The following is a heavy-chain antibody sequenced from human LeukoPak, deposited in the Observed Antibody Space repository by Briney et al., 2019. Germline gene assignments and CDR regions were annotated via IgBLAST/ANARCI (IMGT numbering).Heavy chain of an antibody. CDR3: ARGGLSSLFDY. Sequence: SETLPLTCAVYGGSFSGYYWSWIRQPPGKGLEWIGEINHSGSTNYNPSLKSRVTISVDTSKNQFSLKLSSVTAADTAVYYCARGGLSSLFDYWGQGTLVTVSS. J-gene: IGHJ4*02. CDR2: INHSGST. V-gene: IGHV4-34*01. D-gene: IGHD3-16*02. CDR1: GGSFSGYY.